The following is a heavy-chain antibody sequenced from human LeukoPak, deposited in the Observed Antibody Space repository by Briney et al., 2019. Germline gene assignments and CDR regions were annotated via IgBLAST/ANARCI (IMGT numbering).Heavy chain of an antibody. D-gene: IGHD1-26*01. V-gene: IGHV3-30-3*01. CDR3: ARDSGSLSFHH. J-gene: IGHJ1*01. CDR1: GFTFNSFT. Sequence: GGSLRLSCAASGFTFNSFTMHWVRQAPGKGLEWVALISLDGSYKFYADSVKGRFTISRDNSKSTLYLQMSSLRPEDTAVYYCARDSGSLSFHHWGQGTLVTVSS. CDR2: ISLDGSYK.